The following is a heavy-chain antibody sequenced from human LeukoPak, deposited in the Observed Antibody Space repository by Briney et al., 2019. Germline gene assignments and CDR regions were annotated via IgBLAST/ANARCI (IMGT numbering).Heavy chain of an antibody. V-gene: IGHV1-24*01. CDR2: FDPENGET. CDR1: GYTLTEIS. J-gene: IGHJ4*02. D-gene: IGHD3-10*01. CDR3: ARGPIGAPDYYFDY. Sequence: ASVKVSCKVSGYTLTEISMYWVRQAPGEGLEWMGRFDPENGETLYAQKFQGRVTMTEDTSTDTAYMELSSLRSEDTAVYFCARGPIGAPDYYFDYWGQGTLVTVSS.